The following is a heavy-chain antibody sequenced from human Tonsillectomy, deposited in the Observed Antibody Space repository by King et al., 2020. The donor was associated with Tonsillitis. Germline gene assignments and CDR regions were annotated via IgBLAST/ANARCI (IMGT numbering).Heavy chain of an antibody. CDR3: ARVGGDPDAFDI. J-gene: IGHJ3*02. CDR2: ISMSCSFL. CDR1: GFTFNYYT. Sequence: VQLVESGGGLVKPGGSLRLSGAASGFTFNYYTMNWVRQAPGKGLAWVSSISMSCSFLYYADSVKGRFTNSRDNAKNSLYLQMNSLRAGDTAVYYCARVGGDPDAFDIWGQGTMVTVSS. D-gene: IGHD3-10*01. V-gene: IGHV3-21*01.